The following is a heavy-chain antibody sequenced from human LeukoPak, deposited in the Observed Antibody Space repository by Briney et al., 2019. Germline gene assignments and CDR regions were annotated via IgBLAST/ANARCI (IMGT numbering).Heavy chain of an antibody. Sequence: HPGGSLRLSCAASGFTLSNFGMHWVRQAPGKGLEWVAFVRPDGSSNYYADSVKGRFTISRDISKNTLYLQMNSLRAEDTAFYYCAKDQAGTWGLDYWGQGTLVTVSS. CDR2: VRPDGSSN. CDR1: GFTLSNFG. D-gene: IGHD3-10*01. J-gene: IGHJ4*02. V-gene: IGHV3-30*02. CDR3: AKDQAGTWGLDY.